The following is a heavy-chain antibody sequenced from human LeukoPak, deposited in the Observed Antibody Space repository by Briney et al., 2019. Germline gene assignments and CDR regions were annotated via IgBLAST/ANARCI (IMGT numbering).Heavy chain of an antibody. CDR3: AKERYSNSLTYFDY. CDR1: GFTFSSYG. V-gene: IGHV3-30*18. Sequence: GGSLRLSCAASGFTFSSYGMHWVRQAPGKGLEWVAVISYDGSNKYYADSVKGRFTISRDNSKNTLYLQMNSLRAEDTAVYYCAKERYSNSLTYFDYWGQGTLVTVSS. D-gene: IGHD4-11*01. CDR2: ISYDGSNK. J-gene: IGHJ4*02.